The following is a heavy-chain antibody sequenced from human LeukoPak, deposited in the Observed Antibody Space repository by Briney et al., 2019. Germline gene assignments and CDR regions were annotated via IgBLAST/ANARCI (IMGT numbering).Heavy chain of an antibody. J-gene: IGHJ4*02. V-gene: IGHV1-2*02. CDR1: GSTDTDYY. CDR3: ARGGSTDSIHSCGGNCYFLDY. D-gene: IGHD2-21*02. CDR2: SNPNSGGT. Sequence: ASVKVSCKASGSTDTDYYMHWVRQSPGQRLESMGWSNPNSGGTNYVQKFQGRVTMTRDTSISTAYMELSRLISDDTAAYYCARGGSTDSIHSCGGNCYFLDYWGQGTLVTVSS.